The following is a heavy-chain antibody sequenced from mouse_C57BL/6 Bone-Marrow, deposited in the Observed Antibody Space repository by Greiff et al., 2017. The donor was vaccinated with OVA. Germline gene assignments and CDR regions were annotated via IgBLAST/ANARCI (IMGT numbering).Heavy chain of an antibody. J-gene: IGHJ2*01. CDR2: IYPRSGNT. CDR1: GYTFTSYG. V-gene: IGHV1-81*01. D-gene: IGHD2-4*01. CDR3: AGGDYDEGFDY. Sequence: QVQLQQSGAELARPGASVKLSCKASGYTFTSYGISWVKQRTGQGLEWIGEIYPRSGNTYYNEKFKGKATLTADKSSSTAYMELRSLTSEDTAIYYCAGGDYDEGFDYWGQGTTLTVSS.